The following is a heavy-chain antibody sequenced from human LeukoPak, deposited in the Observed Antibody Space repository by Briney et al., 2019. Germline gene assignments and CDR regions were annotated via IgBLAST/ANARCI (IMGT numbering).Heavy chain of an antibody. J-gene: IGHJ4*02. D-gene: IGHD1-1*01. CDR2: ITNDGSST. CDR3: ARDGRSGPHFDS. Sequence: GGSLRLSCAASGLTFSSHWMHWVRQAPGKGLVWVSRITNDGSSTTYADSVKGRFTISRDNAKNMLYLQVNSLRAEDTAVYYCARDGRSGPHFDSWGQGTLVTVSS. CDR1: GLTFSSHW. V-gene: IGHV3-74*01.